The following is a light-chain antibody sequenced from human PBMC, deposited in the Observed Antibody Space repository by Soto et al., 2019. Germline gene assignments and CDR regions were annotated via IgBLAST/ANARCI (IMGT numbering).Light chain of an antibody. CDR2: GDN. CDR3: QSYDNSLSHVV. J-gene: IGLJ2*01. V-gene: IGLV1-40*01. Sequence: QSVLTQPPSXXGXXXXXXXIPCTGSSSNIGSFYDVHWYQQLPGTVPKLLIYGDNNRPSGVPDRFSGSKSGTSASLAITGLQPEDGADYYCQSYDNSLSHVVFGGGTKLTVL. CDR1: SSNIGSFYD.